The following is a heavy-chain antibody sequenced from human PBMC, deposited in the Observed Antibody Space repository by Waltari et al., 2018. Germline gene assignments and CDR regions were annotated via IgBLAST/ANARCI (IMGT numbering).Heavy chain of an antibody. Sequence: QVQLLQSGAEVQNIRASVKVNCKTSGYIFPDHYIHWVRQAPGQGLEWMGSIDTNSGGTRFAQKFQGRVTMTRDTSITTVYMEVKTLRSDDTAIYFCAKNRYLDDNHYIDVWGKGTTVTVSS. V-gene: IGHV1-2*02. D-gene: IGHD3-9*01. CDR3: AKNRYLDDNHYIDV. J-gene: IGHJ6*03. CDR2: IDTNSGGT. CDR1: GYIFPDHY.